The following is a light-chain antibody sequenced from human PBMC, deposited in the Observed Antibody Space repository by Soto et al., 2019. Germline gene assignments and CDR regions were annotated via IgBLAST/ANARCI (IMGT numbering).Light chain of an antibody. CDR1: SSDVGGYNY. V-gene: IGLV2-14*01. Sequence: QSVLTQPASVSGSPGQSITISCTGTSSDVGGYNYVSWYQQHPGKAPKLMIYGVSNRPSGVSNRFSGSKSGNMASLTISGLQAEDEADYYCTSYTRSSSLRVFGGGTKVTVL. J-gene: IGLJ3*02. CDR2: GVS. CDR3: TSYTRSSSLRV.